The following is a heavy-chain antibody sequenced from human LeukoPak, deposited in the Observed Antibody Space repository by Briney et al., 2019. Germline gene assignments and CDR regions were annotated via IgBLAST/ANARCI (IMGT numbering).Heavy chain of an antibody. CDR2: IYYSGST. D-gene: IGHD1-7*01. J-gene: IGHJ4*02. CDR3: ARVSRWNYIFDY. V-gene: IGHV4-39*07. Sequence: SETLSLTCTVSGGSISSSSYYWGWIRQPPGKGLEWIGSIYYSGSTYYNPSLKSRVTISVDTSKNQFSLKLSSVTAADTAVYYCARVSRWNYIFDYWGQGTLVTVSS. CDR1: GGSISSSSYY.